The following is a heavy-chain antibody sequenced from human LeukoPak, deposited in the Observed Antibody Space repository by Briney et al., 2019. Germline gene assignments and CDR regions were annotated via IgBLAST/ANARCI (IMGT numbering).Heavy chain of an antibody. Sequence: GGSLRLSCAVSGFTLSSYLMHWVRQAPGKGLVWVSRINSDGSKTSYADSVKGRFTISRDNAKSTVYLQMDSLRAEDTAVYYCARGPQRGAPVNYYAMDVWGQGHTVSVS. CDR2: INSDGSKT. CDR3: ARGPQRGAPVNYYAMDV. CDR1: GFTLSSYL. J-gene: IGHJ6*02. V-gene: IGHV3-74*01. D-gene: IGHD3-10*01.